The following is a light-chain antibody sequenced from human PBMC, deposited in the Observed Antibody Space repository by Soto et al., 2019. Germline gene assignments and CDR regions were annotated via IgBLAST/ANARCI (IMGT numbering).Light chain of an antibody. CDR3: SSHSGSNLVV. CDR1: SSDVGGYNY. J-gene: IGLJ2*01. Sequence: SALTQPPSASGSPGQSVTISCTGTSSDVGGYNYVSWYQQHPGKAPKLMIYEVNKRPSGVPDRFSGSKSGNTASLAVSGLQAEDEADYYCSSHSGSNLVVFGGGTKLTVL. CDR2: EVN. V-gene: IGLV2-8*01.